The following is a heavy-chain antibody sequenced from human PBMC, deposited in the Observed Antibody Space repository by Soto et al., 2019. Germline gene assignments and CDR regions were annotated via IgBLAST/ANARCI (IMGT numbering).Heavy chain of an antibody. J-gene: IGHJ6*02. Sequence: ALRLSCAASGFTFSSYEMNWVRQAPGKGLEWVSYISSRGVTIYYADSVKGRFTISRDNAKNSLYLQMNSLRAEDTAVYYCASHAYCSSTSCYSYGMDVWGQGTTVTVSS. V-gene: IGHV3-48*03. CDR1: GFTFSSYE. CDR2: ISSRGVTI. D-gene: IGHD2-2*01. CDR3: ASHAYCSSTSCYSYGMDV.